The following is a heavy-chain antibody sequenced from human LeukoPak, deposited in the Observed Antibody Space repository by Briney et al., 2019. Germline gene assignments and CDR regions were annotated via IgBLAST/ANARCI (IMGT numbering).Heavy chain of an antibody. CDR3: VIDRDRDAFDM. V-gene: IGHV1-18*01. Sequence: GASVKVSCKASGYTFTSYGISWVRQAPGQGLEWMGWISAYNGNTNYAQKLQGRVTMTTDTSTSTAYMELRSLRSEDTAVYYCVIDRDRDAFDMWGQGTMVIVSS. CDR2: ISAYNGNT. CDR1: GYTFTSYG. J-gene: IGHJ3*02. D-gene: IGHD2-21*01.